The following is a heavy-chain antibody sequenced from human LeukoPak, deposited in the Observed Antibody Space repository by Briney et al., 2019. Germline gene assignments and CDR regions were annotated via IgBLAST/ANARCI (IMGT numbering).Heavy chain of an antibody. CDR2: IYSGTI. V-gene: IGHV3-53*01. CDR3: TIDHIYSGGFYYNDWFDP. CDR1: GFTVSSNS. Sequence: GGSLRLSCTVSGFTVSSNSMSWVRQAPGKELEWVSFIYSGTIHYSDSVKGRFTISRDNSKNTLYLQMNSLRAEDTAVYHCTIDHIYSGGFYYNDWFDPWGQGTLVTVSS. J-gene: IGHJ5*02. D-gene: IGHD2-15*01.